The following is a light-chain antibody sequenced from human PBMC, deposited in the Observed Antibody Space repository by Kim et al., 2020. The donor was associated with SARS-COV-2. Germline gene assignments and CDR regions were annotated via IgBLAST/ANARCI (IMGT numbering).Light chain of an antibody. CDR3: QSYDSSLSGWV. Sequence: QMVTISCPEGSSNIGAGYDVPWYQPLPGTAPKLLIYGNSNRPSGVPDRFSGSKSGTSASLAITGLQAEDEADYYCQSYDSSLSGWVFGGGTQLPVL. CDR2: GNS. V-gene: IGLV1-40*01. J-gene: IGLJ3*02. CDR1: SSNIGAGYD.